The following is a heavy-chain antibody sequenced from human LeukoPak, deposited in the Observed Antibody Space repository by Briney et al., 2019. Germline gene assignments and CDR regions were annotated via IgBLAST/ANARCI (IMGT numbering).Heavy chain of an antibody. CDR3: ARHASVDGNWPRPLDY. J-gene: IGHJ4*02. V-gene: IGHV4-39*01. D-gene: IGHD6-19*01. Sequence: SETLSLTCTVSGGSISSSPYYWGWIRQPPGKGLEWIGNIYYSGSTYYNPSLKTRVTISVDTSKNQFSLELTSVTAADTAVYYCARHASVDGNWPRPLDYWGQGSLVTVSS. CDR2: IYYSGST. CDR1: GGSISSSPYY.